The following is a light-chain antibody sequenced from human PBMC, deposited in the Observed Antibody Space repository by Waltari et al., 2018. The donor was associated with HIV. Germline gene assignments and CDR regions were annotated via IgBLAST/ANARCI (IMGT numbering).Light chain of an antibody. V-gene: IGLV2-8*01. Sequence: QAALPQPPAASASPRPSVTISCTGATRDIGTYDYVSWHHRHPGKAPKLGISEVTKRPSGVSDRFSGSKSGDTAFLTVSGLQAEDEADYYCSSFANRDGFYVLFGGGTRLTVL. J-gene: IGLJ2*01. CDR2: EVT. CDR3: SSFANRDGFYVL. CDR1: TRDIGTYDY.